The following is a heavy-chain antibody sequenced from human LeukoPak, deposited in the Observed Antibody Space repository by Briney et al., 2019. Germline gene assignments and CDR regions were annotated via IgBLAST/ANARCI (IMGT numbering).Heavy chain of an antibody. D-gene: IGHD3-16*01. Sequence: SVKVSCKASGGTFSSYAISWVRPAPGQGLEGMGGIIPIFGTANYAQKFQGRVTITADKSTSTAYMELSSLRSEDTAVYYCAREGGRAAFDYWGQGTLVTVSS. V-gene: IGHV1-69*06. CDR3: AREGGRAAFDY. J-gene: IGHJ4*02. CDR1: GGTFSSYA. CDR2: IIPIFGTA.